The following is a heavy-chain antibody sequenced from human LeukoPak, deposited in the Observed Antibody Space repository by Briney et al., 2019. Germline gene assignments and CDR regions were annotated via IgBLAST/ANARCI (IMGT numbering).Heavy chain of an antibody. CDR2: ISSSGSTI. Sequence: GGSLRLSCAASGFTFKTHAMSWIRQAPGKGLEWVSYISSSGSTIYYADSVKGRFTISRDNAKNSLYLQMNSLRAEDTAVYYCARDNYGSGSYVWGQGTLVTVSS. V-gene: IGHV3-11*01. CDR3: ARDNYGSGSYV. J-gene: IGHJ4*02. D-gene: IGHD3-10*01. CDR1: GFTFKTHA.